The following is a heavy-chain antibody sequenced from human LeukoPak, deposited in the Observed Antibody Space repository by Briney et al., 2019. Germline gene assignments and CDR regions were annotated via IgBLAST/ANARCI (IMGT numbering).Heavy chain of an antibody. J-gene: IGHJ3*02. D-gene: IGHD1-26*01. V-gene: IGHV3-74*01. CDR2: INSDGSST. Sequence: GGSVRLSCAASGFTFSNYWMHWVRQAPGEGLVWVSHINSDGSSTSYADSVKGRFTISRDNAKNTLYLQMNTLRVEEKTVYYCATGQSGGRIVRAHDAVIIGRQAMVVTVFS. CDR3: ATGQSGGRIVRAHDAVII. CDR1: GFTFSNYW.